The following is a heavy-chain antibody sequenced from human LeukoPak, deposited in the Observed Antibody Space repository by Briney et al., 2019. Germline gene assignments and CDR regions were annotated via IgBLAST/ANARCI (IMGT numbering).Heavy chain of an antibody. D-gene: IGHD3-16*01. CDR2: INHNGNVN. V-gene: IGHV3-7*03. CDR1: GFMFSSNW. J-gene: IGHJ6*02. Sequence: PGGSLRLSCAASGFMFSSNWMNWARQAPGKGLEWVASINHNGNVNYYVDSVKGRFIISRDNAKNSLYLQMSNLRAEDTAVYFCARGGGLDVWGQGATVTVSS. CDR3: ARGGGLDV.